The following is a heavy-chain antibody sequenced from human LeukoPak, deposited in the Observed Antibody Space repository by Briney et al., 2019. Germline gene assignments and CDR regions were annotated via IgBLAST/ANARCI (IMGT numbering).Heavy chain of an antibody. CDR3: AKRGVVIRVILVGFHKEANYFDS. J-gene: IGHJ4*02. D-gene: IGHD3-22*01. Sequence: PGGSLRLSCAVSGITLSNYGMSWVRQAPAKGLEWVAGISDSGGRTNYADSVKGRFTIPRDNPKNTLYLQMNSLRAEDTAVYFCAKRGVVIRVILVGFHKEANYFDSWGQGALVTVSS. V-gene: IGHV3-23*01. CDR1: GITLSNYG. CDR2: ISDSGGRT.